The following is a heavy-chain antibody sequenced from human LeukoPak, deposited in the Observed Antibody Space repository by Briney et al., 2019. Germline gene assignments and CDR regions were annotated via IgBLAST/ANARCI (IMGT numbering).Heavy chain of an antibody. CDR3: ARVVVVATYLDY. D-gene: IGHD3-22*01. CDR2: FYHSGST. V-gene: IGHV4-30-2*01. Sequence: SQTLSLTCAVSGGSISSGGYSWSWIRQPPGKGLEWIGYFYHSGSTYYNPSLKSRVTISVDRSKNQFSLKLSSVTAADTAVYYCARVVVVATYLDYWGQGTLVTVSS. J-gene: IGHJ4*02. CDR1: GGSISSGGYS.